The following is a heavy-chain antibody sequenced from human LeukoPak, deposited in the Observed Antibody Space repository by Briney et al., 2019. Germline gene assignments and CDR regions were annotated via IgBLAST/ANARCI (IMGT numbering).Heavy chain of an antibody. J-gene: IGHJ5*01. CDR1: GFTFINYP. CDR2: MSYNGNNK. Sequence: GGSLRLSCAASGFTFINYPIHWVRQAPGKGLEWMAVMSYNGNNKYYADSVKGRFTISRDNSKTTLYLQMDRLGPGDTAVYYCARGASGKFSWFDSWGQGTLVTVSS. CDR3: ARGASGKFSWFDS. V-gene: IGHV3-30-3*01. D-gene: IGHD1-1*01.